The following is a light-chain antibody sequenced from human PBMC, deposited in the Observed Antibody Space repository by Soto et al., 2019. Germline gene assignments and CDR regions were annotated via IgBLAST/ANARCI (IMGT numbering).Light chain of an antibody. CDR1: QSLSSS. CDR3: QQYGSSGGIT. V-gene: IGKV3-20*01. CDR2: GAS. Sequence: EIELTQSPATLSLSPGERATLSCRASQSLSSSLAWYQQKPGQAPRLLIYGASTRATGIPDRFSGSGSGTDFTLTITRLEPEDSAMYYCQQYGSSGGITFGHGTRLEIK. J-gene: IGKJ5*01.